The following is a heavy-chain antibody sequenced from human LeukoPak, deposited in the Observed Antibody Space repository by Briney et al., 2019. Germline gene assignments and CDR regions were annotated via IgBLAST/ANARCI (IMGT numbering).Heavy chain of an antibody. D-gene: IGHD3-3*01. CDR1: GGTFSSYA. Sequence: SSVKVSCKASGGTFSSYAISWVRQAPGQGLEWMGGIIPIFGTANYAQKFQGRVTITTDESTSTAYMELSSLRSEDTAVYYCARGLTYDFWSGTNWFDPWGQGTLVTVSS. CDR3: ARGLTYDFWSGTNWFDP. V-gene: IGHV1-69*05. J-gene: IGHJ5*02. CDR2: IIPIFGTA.